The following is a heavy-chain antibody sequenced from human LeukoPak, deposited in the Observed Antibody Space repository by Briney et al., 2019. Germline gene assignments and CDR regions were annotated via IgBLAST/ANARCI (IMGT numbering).Heavy chain of an antibody. V-gene: IGHV3-23*01. Sequence: GGSLRLSCAASGFTFNNYAMNWVRQAPGKGLEWVSGISGSGGSTYYADSVKGRFTISRDNSKNTLYLQMNSLRAEDAAAYYCAKGEYSLLGQGTTVTVSS. CDR2: ISGSGGST. CDR1: GFTFNNYA. CDR3: AKGEYSL. J-gene: IGHJ6*02. D-gene: IGHD5-18*01.